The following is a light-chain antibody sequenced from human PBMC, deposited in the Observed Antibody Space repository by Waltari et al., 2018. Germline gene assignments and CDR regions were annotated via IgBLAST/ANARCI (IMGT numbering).Light chain of an antibody. CDR1: QSVLSSTINNNY. CDR2: WAS. V-gene: IGKV4-1*01. J-gene: IGKJ2*02. Sequence: DIVLTQSPDSLALSLGERATITRRSSQSVLSSTINNNYLAWYHKRPGQPPKLLFYWASTRVSGVPDRFDGSGSGTDFTLTISSLQAEDLAVYYCQQYYTTPCTFGQGTRLEIK. CDR3: QQYYTTPCT.